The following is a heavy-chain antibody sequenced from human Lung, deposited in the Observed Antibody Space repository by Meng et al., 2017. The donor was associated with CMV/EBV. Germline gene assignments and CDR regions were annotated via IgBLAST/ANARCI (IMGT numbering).Heavy chain of an antibody. Sequence: GGSXRLXCAASGFTFRTSWMSWVRQAPGRGLEWVANIKHDGSEEYYVDSLTGRFTISRDNAKNSLYLQMNSLRAEDTALYYCARDPGFGALDFWGPGN. J-gene: IGHJ4*02. CDR3: ARDPGFGALDF. V-gene: IGHV3-7*01. CDR1: GFTFRTSW. D-gene: IGHD3-10*01. CDR2: IKHDGSEE.